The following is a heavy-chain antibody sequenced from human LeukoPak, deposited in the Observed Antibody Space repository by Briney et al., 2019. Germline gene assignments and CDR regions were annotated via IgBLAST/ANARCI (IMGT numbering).Heavy chain of an antibody. CDR3: ARDTNYGDYPGRYWYFDL. CDR2: INHSGST. D-gene: IGHD4-17*01. J-gene: IGHJ2*01. Sequence: SETLPLTCAVYGGSFSGYYWSWIRQPPGKGLEWIGEINHSGSTNYNPSLKSRVTISVDTSKNQFSLKLSSVTAADTAVYYCARDTNYGDYPGRYWYFDLWGRGTLVTVSS. V-gene: IGHV4-34*01. CDR1: GGSFSGYY.